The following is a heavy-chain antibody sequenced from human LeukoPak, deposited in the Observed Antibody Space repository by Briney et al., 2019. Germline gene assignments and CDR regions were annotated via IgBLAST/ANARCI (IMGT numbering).Heavy chain of an antibody. CDR3: TSPSNYDSSGFVYYYYYYMDV. CDR1: GFTFSNAW. CDR2: IKSKTDGGTT. D-gene: IGHD3-22*01. V-gene: IGHV3-15*01. Sequence: GGSLRLSCAASGFTFSNAWMSWVRQAPGKGLEWVGRIKSKTDGGTTDYAAPVKGRFTISRDDSKNTLYLQMNSLKTEDTAVYYCTSPSNYDSSGFVYYYYYYMDVWGKGTTVTVSS. J-gene: IGHJ6*03.